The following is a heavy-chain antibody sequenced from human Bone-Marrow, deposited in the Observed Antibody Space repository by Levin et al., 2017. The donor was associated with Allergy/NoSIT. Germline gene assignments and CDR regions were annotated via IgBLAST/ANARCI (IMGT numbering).Heavy chain of an antibody. Sequence: ASVKVSCKASGYTFTSYDINWVRQATGQGLEWMGWMNPNSGNTGYAQKFQGRVTMTRNTFISTAYMELSSLRSEDTAVYYCARVPSPGMMYYDFWSGQPTYYYYGMDVWGQGTTVTVSS. CDR1: GYTFTSYD. D-gene: IGHD3-3*01. J-gene: IGHJ6*02. CDR2: MNPNSGNT. V-gene: IGHV1-8*01. CDR3: ARVPSPGMMYYDFWSGQPTYYYYGMDV.